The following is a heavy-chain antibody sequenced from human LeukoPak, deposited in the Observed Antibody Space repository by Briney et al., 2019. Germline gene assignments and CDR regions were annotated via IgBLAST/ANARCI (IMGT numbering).Heavy chain of an antibody. D-gene: IGHD3-22*01. CDR2: INSDGSST. CDR1: GFTFSSYW. J-gene: IGHJ3*02. Sequence: GGSPRLSCAASGFTFSSYWMHWVRQAPGKGLVWVSRINSDGSSTTYADSVKGRFTISRDNAKNTLYLQMNSLRAEDTAVYYCARAPYYYDTSGFLIWGQGTMVTVSS. CDR3: ARAPYYYDTSGFLI. V-gene: IGHV3-74*01.